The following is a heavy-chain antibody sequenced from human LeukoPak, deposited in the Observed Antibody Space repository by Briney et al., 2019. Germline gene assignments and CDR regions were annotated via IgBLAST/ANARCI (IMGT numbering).Heavy chain of an antibody. V-gene: IGHV1-2*02. CDR3: ARDRRNITMVRGVIIFNWFDP. J-gene: IGHJ5*02. CDR1: GYTFTGYY. D-gene: IGHD3-10*01. CDR2: INPNRGGT. Sequence: ASVKVSCKASGYTFTGYYMHWVRQAPGQGREWMGWINPNRGGTNYAQKLQGRVTMTTDTSASTAYMEMRSLRSDDTAVYYCARDRRNITMVRGVIIFNWFDPWGQGTLVTVSS.